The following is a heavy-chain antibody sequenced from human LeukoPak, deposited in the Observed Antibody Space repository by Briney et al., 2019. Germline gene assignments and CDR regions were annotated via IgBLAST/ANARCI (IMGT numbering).Heavy chain of an antibody. CDR2: IKQDGSEK. Sequence: GGSLRLSCAASGFTFSSYWMSWVRQAPGKGLEWVANIKQDGSEKYYVDSVKGRFTISRDNAKNSLYLQMNSLRAEDTAVYYCAREDDYGDFHAFDIWGQGTMVTVSS. D-gene: IGHD4-17*01. CDR1: GFTFSSYW. V-gene: IGHV3-7*01. J-gene: IGHJ3*02. CDR3: AREDDYGDFHAFDI.